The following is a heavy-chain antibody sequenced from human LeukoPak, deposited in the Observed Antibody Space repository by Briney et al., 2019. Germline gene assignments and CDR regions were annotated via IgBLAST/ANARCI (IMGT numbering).Heavy chain of an antibody. J-gene: IGHJ4*02. V-gene: IGHV3-30*04. CDR3: ARAPFHWLLVY. CDR2: ISYDGSNK. Sequence: GGSLRLSCAASGFTFSSYAMHWVRQAPGKALECVAVISYDGSNKYYADSAKRRFTISRDNSKNTLYLQMNSLRPDDTSVYYCARAPFHWLLVYWGQGTLVTVSS. CDR1: GFTFSSYA. D-gene: IGHD3-9*01.